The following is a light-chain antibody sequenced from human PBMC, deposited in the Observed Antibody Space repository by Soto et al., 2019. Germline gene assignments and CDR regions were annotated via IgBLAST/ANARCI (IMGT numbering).Light chain of an antibody. CDR2: GGS. J-gene: IGKJ1*01. Sequence: EIVLTQSPGTVSLSPGERATLSCRASQSVGSRWLAWYQQKPGQAPRVLIYGGSNRATGIPDRFSGSGSGTDFTLTISRLEPKDFAVYYCQQYYSSRTFGQGTKVEMK. CDR1: QSVGSRW. CDR3: QQYYSSRT. V-gene: IGKV3-20*01.